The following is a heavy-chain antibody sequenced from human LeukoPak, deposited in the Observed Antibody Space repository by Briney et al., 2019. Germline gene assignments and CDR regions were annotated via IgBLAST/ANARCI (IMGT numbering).Heavy chain of an antibody. J-gene: IGHJ4*02. CDR1: GFTFSSYD. D-gene: IGHD3-9*01. CDR2: IRYDGSNK. V-gene: IGHV3-30*02. Sequence: GGSLRLSCAASGFTFSSYDMHWVRQAPGKGLEWVAFIRYDGSNKYYADSVKGRFTISRDNSKNTLYLQMNSLRAEDTAVYYCARVVSRYFDWGHFDYWGQGTLVTVSS. CDR3: ARVVSRYFDWGHFDY.